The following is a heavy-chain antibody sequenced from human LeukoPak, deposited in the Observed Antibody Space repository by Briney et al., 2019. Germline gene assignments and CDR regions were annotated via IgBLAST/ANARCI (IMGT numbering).Heavy chain of an antibody. J-gene: IGHJ4*02. CDR3: AKVGGYCSSTSCYISYFDY. Sequence: GGSLRLSCAASGFTFSSYAMSWVRQAPGKGLEWVSAISGSGGSTYYADSVKGRFTISRDNSKNTLYLQMSSLRAEDTAVYYCAKVGGYCSSTSCYISYFDYWGQGTLVTVSS. CDR1: GFTFSSYA. CDR2: ISGSGGST. V-gene: IGHV3-23*01. D-gene: IGHD2-2*02.